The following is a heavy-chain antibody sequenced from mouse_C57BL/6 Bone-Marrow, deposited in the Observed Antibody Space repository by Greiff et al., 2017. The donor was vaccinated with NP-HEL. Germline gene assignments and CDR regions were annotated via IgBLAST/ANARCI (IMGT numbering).Heavy chain of an antibody. CDR3: VRQHCYYAMDY. V-gene: IGHV10-1*01. CDR2: IRSKSNNYAT. CDR1: GFSFNTYA. J-gene: IGHJ4*01. Sequence: EVQLVESGGGLVQPKGSLKLSCAASGFSFNTYAMNWVRQAPGKGLEWVARIRSKSNNYATYYADSVKDRFTISRDDSESMLYLQMNNLKTEDTAMYYCVRQHCYYAMDYWGQGTSVTVSS.